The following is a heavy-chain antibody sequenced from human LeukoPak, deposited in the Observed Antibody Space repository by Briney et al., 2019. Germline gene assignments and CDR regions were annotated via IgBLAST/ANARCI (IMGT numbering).Heavy chain of an antibody. Sequence: ASVKVSCKASGYTFTGYYMHWVRQAPGQGLEWMGWINPNSGGTNYAQKFQGRVTTTRDTSISTAYMELSGLRSDDTAVYYCARERRYCSSTSCYKTLDYWGQGTLVTVSS. D-gene: IGHD2-2*02. CDR2: INPNSGGT. CDR3: ARERRYCSSTSCYKTLDY. V-gene: IGHV1-2*02. CDR1: GYTFTGYY. J-gene: IGHJ4*02.